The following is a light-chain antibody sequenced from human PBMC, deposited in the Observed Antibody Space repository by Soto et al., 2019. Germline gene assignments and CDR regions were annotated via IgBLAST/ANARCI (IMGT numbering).Light chain of an antibody. J-gene: IGKJ4*01. V-gene: IGKV3-11*01. CDR3: QQRYSWPLT. Sequence: DIVLTQSPAALSLSPGGRATLTCRVSQSINIYLAWYQQKLGQAPRLLIYDASIMATGIPARFSGSGSGTDFTLTISSLEPEDFGVYYCQQRYSWPLTFGGGTKVEIK. CDR2: DAS. CDR1: QSINIY.